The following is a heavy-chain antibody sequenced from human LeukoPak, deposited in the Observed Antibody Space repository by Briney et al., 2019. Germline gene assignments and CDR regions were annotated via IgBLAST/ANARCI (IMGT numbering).Heavy chain of an antibody. Sequence: GGSLRLSCAASGFNFSDFYMNWIRQAPGKGLEWLSSISLSGSTITYAASVKGRVTVSRDNAKGSVFLQMHSLRADDTAVYYCAREASCSSTTCYFDYWGQGTLVTVSS. V-gene: IGHV3-11*01. CDR2: ISLSGSTI. J-gene: IGHJ4*02. D-gene: IGHD2-2*01. CDR3: AREASCSSTTCYFDY. CDR1: GFNFSDFY.